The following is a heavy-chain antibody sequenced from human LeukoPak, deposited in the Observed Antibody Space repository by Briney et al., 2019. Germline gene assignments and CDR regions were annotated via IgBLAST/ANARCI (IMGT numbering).Heavy chain of an antibody. Sequence: SETLSLTCTVSGGSISSYYWSWIRQPPGKGLEWIGYIYYSGSTNYNPSLKGRVTISVDTSKNRFSLKLSSVTAADTAVYYCARAGADYGDPIDYWGQGTLVTVSS. D-gene: IGHD4-17*01. V-gene: IGHV4-59*01. CDR3: ARAGADYGDPIDY. J-gene: IGHJ4*02. CDR2: IYYSGST. CDR1: GGSISSYY.